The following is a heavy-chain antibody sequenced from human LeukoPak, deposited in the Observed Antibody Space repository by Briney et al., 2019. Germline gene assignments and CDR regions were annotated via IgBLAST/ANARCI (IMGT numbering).Heavy chain of an antibody. CDR3: ARVYGDYGGYFDY. CDR2: IYYSGST. Sequence: SETLSLTCTVSGGSISSYYWSWIRQPPGKGLEWIGYIYYSGSTNYNPSLKGRVTISVDTSKNQFSLKLSSVTAADTAVYYCARVYGDYGGYFDYWGQGTLVTVSS. J-gene: IGHJ4*02. CDR1: GGSISSYY. V-gene: IGHV4-59*01. D-gene: IGHD4-17*01.